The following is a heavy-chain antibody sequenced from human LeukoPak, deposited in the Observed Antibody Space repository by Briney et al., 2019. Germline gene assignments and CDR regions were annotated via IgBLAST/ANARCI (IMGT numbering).Heavy chain of an antibody. CDR2: ISAYNGNT. V-gene: IGHV1-18*01. CDR3: ARGPQTNIVVVPAAIDY. J-gene: IGHJ4*02. CDR1: GYTFTSYG. D-gene: IGHD2-2*01. Sequence: ASVKVSCKASGYTFTSYGISWVRPPPGQGLEWMGWISAYNGNTNYAQKLQGRVTMTTDTSTSTAYMELRSLRSDDTAVYYCARGPQTNIVVVPAAIDYWGQGTLVTVSS.